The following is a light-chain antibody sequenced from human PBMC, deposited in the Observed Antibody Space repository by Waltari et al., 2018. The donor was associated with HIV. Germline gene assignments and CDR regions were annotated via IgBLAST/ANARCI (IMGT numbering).Light chain of an antibody. J-gene: IGLJ3*02. CDR1: SGHSSYA. V-gene: IGLV4-69*01. CDR2: LNSDGSH. CDR3: QTWGTGIQV. Sequence: QLVLTQSPSASASLGASVKLTCTLSSGHSSYAIAWHQLPPEKGPRYWMKLNSDGSHSKGDGIPDRCSGASSGAERYLTISSLQSEDEADCYCQTWGTGIQVFGGGTKLTVL.